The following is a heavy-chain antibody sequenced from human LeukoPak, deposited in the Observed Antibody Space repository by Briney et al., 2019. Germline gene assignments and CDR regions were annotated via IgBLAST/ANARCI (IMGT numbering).Heavy chain of an antibody. Sequence: SETLSLTCTVSGGSISSYYWSWIRQPAGKGLEWIGRIYTSGSPNYNPSLKSRVTMSVDTSKHQFSLKLTSVTAADTAVYYCASATTVTKYYYYYMDVWGKGTTVTVSS. CDR3: ASATTVTKYYYYYMDV. J-gene: IGHJ6*03. V-gene: IGHV4-4*07. CDR2: IYTSGSP. D-gene: IGHD4-11*01. CDR1: GGSISSYY.